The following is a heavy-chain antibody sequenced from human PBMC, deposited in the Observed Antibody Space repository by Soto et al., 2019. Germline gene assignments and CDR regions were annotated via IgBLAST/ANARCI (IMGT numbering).Heavy chain of an antibody. CDR2: ISAYNGNT. V-gene: IGHV1-18*01. Sequence: QVQLVQSGAEVKKPGASVKVSCKASGYTFTSYGISWVRQAPGQGLEWMGWISAYNGNTNYAQKLQGRATMTTDTSTSTAYMELRSLRSDDTAVYYCARDPTAMGIYYYYYGMDVWGQGTTVTVSS. CDR1: GYTFTSYG. D-gene: IGHD5-18*01. CDR3: ARDPTAMGIYYYYYGMDV. J-gene: IGHJ6*02.